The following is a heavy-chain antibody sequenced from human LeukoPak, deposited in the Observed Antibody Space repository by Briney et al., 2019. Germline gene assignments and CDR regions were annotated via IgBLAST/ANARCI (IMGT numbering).Heavy chain of an antibody. CDR2: IKQDGSEK. J-gene: IGHJ3*02. V-gene: IGHV3-7*01. Sequence: GGSLRLSCAASGSTFSSYWMSWVRQAPGKGLEWVANIKQDGSEKYYVDSVKGRFTISRDNAKNSLYLQMNSLRAEDTAVYYCARYVDTAMVTGAFDIWGQGTMVTVSS. CDR1: GSTFSSYW. D-gene: IGHD5-18*01. CDR3: ARYVDTAMVTGAFDI.